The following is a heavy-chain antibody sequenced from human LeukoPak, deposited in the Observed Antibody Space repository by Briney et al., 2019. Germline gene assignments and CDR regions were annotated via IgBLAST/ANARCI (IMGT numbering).Heavy chain of an antibody. J-gene: IGHJ3*02. CDR1: GFTFSSYG. CDR2: ISYDGSNK. V-gene: IGHV3-30*18. CDR3: AKPTYYYGSRSDDAFDI. D-gene: IGHD3-10*01. Sequence: GRSLRLSCAASGFTFSSYGMHWVRQAPGKGLEWVAVISYDGSNKYYADSVKGRFTISRDNSKSTLYLQMNSLRAEDTAVYYCAKPTYYYGSRSDDAFDIWGQGTMVTVSS.